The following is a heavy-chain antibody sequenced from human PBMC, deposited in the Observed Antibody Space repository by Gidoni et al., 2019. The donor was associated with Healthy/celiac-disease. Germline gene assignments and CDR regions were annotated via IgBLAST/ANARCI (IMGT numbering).Heavy chain of an antibody. V-gene: IGHV1-3*01. J-gene: IGHJ4*02. D-gene: IGHD2-2*01. Sequence: GRVTITRDTSASTAYMELSSLRSEDTAVYYCAREGGPIGVVVPAAMDYWGQGTLVTVSS. CDR3: AREGGPIGVVVPAAMDY.